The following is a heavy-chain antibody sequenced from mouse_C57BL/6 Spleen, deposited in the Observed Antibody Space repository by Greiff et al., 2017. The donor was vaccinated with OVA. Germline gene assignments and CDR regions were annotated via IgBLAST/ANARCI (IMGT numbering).Heavy chain of an antibody. D-gene: IGHD2-4*01. Sequence: QVQLQQPGAELVKPGASVKLSCKASGYSFTSYWMHWVKQRPGRGLEWIGRIEPNSGGTKYNEKFKSKATLTVDKPSSTAYMQLSSLTSEDSAVYYCARMGYEYDEGFDYWGQGTTLTVSS. CDR3: ARMGYEYDEGFDY. CDR2: IEPNSGGT. J-gene: IGHJ2*01. V-gene: IGHV1-72*01. CDR1: GYSFTSYW.